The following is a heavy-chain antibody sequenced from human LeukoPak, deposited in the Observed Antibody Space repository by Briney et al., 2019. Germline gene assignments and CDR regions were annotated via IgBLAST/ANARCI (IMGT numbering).Heavy chain of an antibody. Sequence: GGTLRLSCAASGFTFSSYGMSWVRQAPGKGLEWVSSLSGSGGSTYYADSVKGRFTISRDNSKNTLCLQMNSLRAEDTAIYYCAKDLWWFGEFPNAFENWGQGTMVTGSS. D-gene: IGHD3-10*01. V-gene: IGHV3-23*01. CDR2: LSGSGGST. CDR3: AKDLWWFGEFPNAFEN. J-gene: IGHJ3*02. CDR1: GFTFSSYG.